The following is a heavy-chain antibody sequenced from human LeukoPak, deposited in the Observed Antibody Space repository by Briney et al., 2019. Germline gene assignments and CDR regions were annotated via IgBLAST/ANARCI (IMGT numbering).Heavy chain of an antibody. J-gene: IGHJ4*02. Sequence: GGSLRLSCTTSGFAFDDFAMSWVRQPAGKGLEWVGFIRRRAYGGAAEYAASVKGRFIISRDDSKGIAYLQMNSLKTEETAGYYCSRNGLVDFDYWGQGSRVIVSP. CDR2: IRRRAYGGAA. CDR3: SRNGLVDFDY. V-gene: IGHV3-49*04. CDR1: GFAFDDFA.